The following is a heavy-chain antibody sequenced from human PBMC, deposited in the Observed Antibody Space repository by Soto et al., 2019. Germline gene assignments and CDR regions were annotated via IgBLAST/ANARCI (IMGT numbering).Heavy chain of an antibody. Sequence: QVHLQESGPGLVKPSETLSLTCSVSGGSVNTGGYYWSWIRQNPGKGLEWIGYVYYNGGTYYNPSLRGRVSVCVDPPKNTADNHFSLKLTSVTDADTAVYYCARFPDGDYEMYFDVWGRGTLVIVSS. CDR1: GGSVNTGGYY. V-gene: IGHV4-31*03. CDR3: ARFPDGDYEMYFDV. D-gene: IGHD4-17*01. CDR2: VYYNGGT. J-gene: IGHJ2*01.